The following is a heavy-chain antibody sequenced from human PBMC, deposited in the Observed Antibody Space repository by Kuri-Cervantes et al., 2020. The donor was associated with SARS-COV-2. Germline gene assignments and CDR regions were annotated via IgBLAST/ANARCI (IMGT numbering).Heavy chain of an antibody. CDR2: ISYDGSNK. V-gene: IGHV3-30*18. CDR1: GFTFSSYG. CDR3: AKEERTAFDY. Sequence: GESLKISCAASGFTFSSYGVHWVRQAPGKGLEWVAVISYDGSNKYYADSAKGRFTISRDNSKNTLYLQMNSLRAEDTAVYYCAKEERTAFDYWGQGTLVTVSS. J-gene: IGHJ4*02.